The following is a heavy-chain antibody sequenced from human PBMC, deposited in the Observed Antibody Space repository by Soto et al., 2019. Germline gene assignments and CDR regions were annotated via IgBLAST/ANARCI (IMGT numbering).Heavy chain of an antibody. CDR2: IITIFGTA. CDR1: GGTFSSYA. D-gene: IGHD6-13*01. Sequence: QVQLVQSGAEVKKPGSSVKVSCKASGGTFSSYAISWVRQAPGQGLEWMGGIITIFGTANYAQKFQGRVTITADEATSTAYMELSSLTSEDTAVYYCARELVESPSSNKVKAGAVYYGMDVWGQGTTVTVSS. V-gene: IGHV1-69*01. CDR3: ARELVESPSSNKVKAGAVYYGMDV. J-gene: IGHJ6*02.